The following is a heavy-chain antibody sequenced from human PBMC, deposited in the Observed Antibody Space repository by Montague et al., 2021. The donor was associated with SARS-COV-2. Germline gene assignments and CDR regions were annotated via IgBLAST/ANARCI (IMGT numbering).Heavy chain of an antibody. D-gene: IGHD4-17*01. CDR3: ARLYGSSFDY. J-gene: IGHJ4*02. V-gene: IGHV4-61*02. CDR2: IYVTGNS. Sequence: TLSLTCTVSGGAISDGNYYWSWVRQPAGKGLEWIGRIYVTGNSKSNPSLKSRVTMSIDTAKHQFYLNLTSVTAADTAVYYCARLYGSSFDYWGQGTLVTVSS. CDR1: GGAISDGNYY.